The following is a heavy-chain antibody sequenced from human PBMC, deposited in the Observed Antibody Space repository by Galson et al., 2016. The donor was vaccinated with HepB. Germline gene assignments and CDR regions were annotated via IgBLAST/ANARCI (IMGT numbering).Heavy chain of an antibody. CDR1: GFTFGYHG. CDR2: ISYDGSKT. CDR3: VKVGHYWGDFDY. V-gene: IGHV3-30*18. J-gene: IGHJ4*02. D-gene: IGHD7-27*01. Sequence: SLRLSCAASGFTFGYHGMHWVRQAPGKGLEWVAVISYDGSKTYYADFVKGRFTISRDTSKKTLYLQMNSLRPEDTAIYYCVKVGHYWGDFDYWGQGTLVTVSS.